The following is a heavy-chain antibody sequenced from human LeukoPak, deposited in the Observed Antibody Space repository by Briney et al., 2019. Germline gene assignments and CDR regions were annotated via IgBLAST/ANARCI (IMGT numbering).Heavy chain of an antibody. CDR2: ISSSGSTI. CDR1: GFTFSSYE. V-gene: IGHV3-48*03. Sequence: PGGSLRLSCAASGFTFSSYEMNWVRQAPGKGLEWVSYISSSGSTIYYADSVKGRFTISRDNAKNSLYLQMNSLRAEDTAVYYCAREYRSSLADYWGQGTLVTVSS. CDR3: AREYRSSLADY. J-gene: IGHJ4*02. D-gene: IGHD6-13*01.